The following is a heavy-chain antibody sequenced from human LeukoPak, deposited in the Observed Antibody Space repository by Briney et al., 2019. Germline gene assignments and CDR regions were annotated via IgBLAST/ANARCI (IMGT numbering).Heavy chain of an antibody. D-gene: IGHD5-18*01. V-gene: IGHV1-69*13. Sequence: SVKVSCKASGGTFSSYAISWVRQAPGQGLEWMGGIIPIFGTANYAQEFQGRVTITADESTSTAYMELSSLRSEDTAVYYCARSQQRGYSYGRLDYWGQGTLVTVSS. CDR2: IIPIFGTA. CDR1: GGTFSSYA. CDR3: ARSQQRGYSYGRLDY. J-gene: IGHJ4*02.